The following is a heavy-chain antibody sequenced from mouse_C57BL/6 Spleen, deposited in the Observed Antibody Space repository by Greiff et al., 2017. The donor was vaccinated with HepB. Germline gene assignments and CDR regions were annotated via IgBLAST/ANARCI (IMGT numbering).Heavy chain of an antibody. J-gene: IGHJ2*01. CDR2: IDPETGGT. CDR3: TRYLDGYYL. Sequence: VQLQQSGAELVRPGASVTLSCKASGYTFTDYEMHWVKQTPVHGLEWIGAIDPETGGTAYNQKFKGKAILTADKSSSTAYMELRSLTSEDSAVYYCTRYLDGYYLWGQGTTLTVSS. CDR1: GYTFTDYE. V-gene: IGHV1-15*01. D-gene: IGHD2-3*01.